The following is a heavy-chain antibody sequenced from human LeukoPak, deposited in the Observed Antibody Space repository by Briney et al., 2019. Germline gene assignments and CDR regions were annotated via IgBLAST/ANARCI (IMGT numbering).Heavy chain of an antibody. CDR3: ARWEDNYDSSGYYFY. J-gene: IGHJ4*02. V-gene: IGHV1-2*02. Sequence: ASVKVSCKASGYTFSGFTGYYIHWVRQAPGQGLEWMGWINPNSGGTNYAQKFQGRVTMTRDTSISTAYMELSRLRSDDTAVYYCARWEDNYDSSGYYFYWGQGTLVTVSS. CDR1: GYTFSGFTGYY. CDR2: INPNSGGT. D-gene: IGHD3-22*01.